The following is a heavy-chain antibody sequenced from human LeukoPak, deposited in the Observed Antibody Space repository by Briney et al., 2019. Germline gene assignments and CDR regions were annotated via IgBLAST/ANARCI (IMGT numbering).Heavy chain of an antibody. CDR2: IYSGGST. V-gene: IGHV3-53*01. J-gene: IGHJ4*02. Sequence: PGGSLRLSCAASGFAVSSNYMSWVRQAPGKGLEWVSVIYSGGSTYYADSVKGRFTISRDNSKNTLYLQMNSLRAEDTAVYYCAKGAPYYDFWSGYFGRLTDFDYWGQGTLVTVSS. CDR1: GFAVSSNY. CDR3: AKGAPYYDFWSGYFGRLTDFDY. D-gene: IGHD3-3*01.